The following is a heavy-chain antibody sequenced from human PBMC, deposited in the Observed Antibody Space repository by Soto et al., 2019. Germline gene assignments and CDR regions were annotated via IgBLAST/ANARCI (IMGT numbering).Heavy chain of an antibody. D-gene: IGHD6-13*01. CDR2: IYYSGST. J-gene: IGHJ5*02. CDR3: ARDAGIAAAGHPGWFDP. CDR1: GGSVSSGSYY. V-gene: IGHV4-61*01. Sequence: PSETLSLTCTVSGGSVSSGSYYWSWIRQPPGKGLEWIGYIYYSGSTNYNPSLKSRVTISVDTSKNQFSLKLSSVTAADTAVYYCARDAGIAAAGHPGWFDPWGQGALVTVSS.